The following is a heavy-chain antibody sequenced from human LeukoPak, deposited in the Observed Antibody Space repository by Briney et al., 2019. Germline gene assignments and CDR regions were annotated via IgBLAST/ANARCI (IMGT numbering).Heavy chain of an antibody. D-gene: IGHD2-2*01. J-gene: IGHJ5*02. V-gene: IGHV3-64*01. Sequence: GGSLRLSCAASGFTFSSYGMSWVRQAPGKGLEYVSAISSNGGSTYYANSVKGRFTISRDNSKNTLYLQMGSLRAEDMAVYYCARGSCSSTSCNWFDPWGQGTLVTVSS. CDR2: ISSNGGST. CDR3: ARGSCSSTSCNWFDP. CDR1: GFTFSSYG.